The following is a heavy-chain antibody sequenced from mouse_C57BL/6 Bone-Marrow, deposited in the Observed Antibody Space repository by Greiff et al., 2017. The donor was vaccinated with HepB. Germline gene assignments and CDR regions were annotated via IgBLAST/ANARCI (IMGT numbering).Heavy chain of an antibody. Sequence: EVQLQQSGAELVRPGASVKLSCTASGFNIKDDYMHWVKQRPDQGLEWIGWIDPENGDTEYASKFQGKATITADTSSNTAYLQLSSLTSEDTAVYYCTGGLPYFDYWGQGTTLTVSS. CDR2: IDPENGDT. CDR3: TGGLPYFDY. V-gene: IGHV14-4*01. CDR1: GFNIKDDY. D-gene: IGHD2-4*01. J-gene: IGHJ2*01.